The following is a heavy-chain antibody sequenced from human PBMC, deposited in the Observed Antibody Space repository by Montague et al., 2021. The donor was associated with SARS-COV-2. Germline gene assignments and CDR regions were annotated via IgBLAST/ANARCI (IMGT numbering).Heavy chain of an antibody. V-gene: IGHV4-31*03. D-gene: IGHD2/OR15-2a*01. Sequence: TLSLTCTVSGTSIRSGGYYWTWIRQHPGKGLEWIRYIFHTGRAYYNPSLETRVNISVDTSNNLFSLRLSSVTAADTAMYFCARVRLFYYLDYWGQGTLVTVSS. CDR3: ARVRLFYYLDY. CDR1: GTSIRSGGYY. J-gene: IGHJ4*02. CDR2: IFHTGRA.